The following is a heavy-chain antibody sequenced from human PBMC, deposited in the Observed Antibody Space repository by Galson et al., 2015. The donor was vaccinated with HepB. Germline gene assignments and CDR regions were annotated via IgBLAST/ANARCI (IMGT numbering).Heavy chain of an antibody. CDR3: TRDADRLVGAAFDI. Sequence: SLRLSCAASGFAVSNNHVAWVRQAPGKGLEWVSLILRGGRTHFADSVRGRFTISRDNSANIGYLQMNNLRLEDTALYYCTRDADRLVGAAFDIWGQGTLVTVSS. V-gene: IGHV3-53*01. J-gene: IGHJ3*02. D-gene: IGHD3-10*01. CDR1: GFAVSNNH. CDR2: ILRGGRT.